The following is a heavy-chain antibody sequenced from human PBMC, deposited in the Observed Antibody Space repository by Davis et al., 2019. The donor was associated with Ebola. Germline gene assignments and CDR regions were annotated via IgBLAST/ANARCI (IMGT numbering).Heavy chain of an antibody. CDR2: ISGSGGST. D-gene: IGHD3-3*01. CDR3: AREGRFLEWLLYDPDFDY. J-gene: IGHJ4*02. V-gene: IGHV3-23*01. Sequence: GESLKISCAASGFTFSSYAMSWVRQAPGKGLEWVSAISGSGGSTYYADSVKGRFTISRDNSKNTLYLQMNSLRAEDTAVYYCAREGRFLEWLLYDPDFDYWGQGTLVTVSS. CDR1: GFTFSSYA.